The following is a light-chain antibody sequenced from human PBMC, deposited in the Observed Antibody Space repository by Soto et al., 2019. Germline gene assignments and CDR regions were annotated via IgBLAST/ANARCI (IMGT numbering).Light chain of an antibody. V-gene: IGKV3-11*01. CDR1: QIVGGD. J-gene: IGKJ5*01. Sequence: TELKQSSCTVSLSQGERDPLSCSASQIVGGDTLAWFQQRPGQAPRLVIYDASSRTTGTPARFSGSGSGTDFTLTISSLEPEDFAVYYCQQRGSWPPSITFGQGTRLEI. CDR2: DAS. CDR3: QQRGSWPPSIT.